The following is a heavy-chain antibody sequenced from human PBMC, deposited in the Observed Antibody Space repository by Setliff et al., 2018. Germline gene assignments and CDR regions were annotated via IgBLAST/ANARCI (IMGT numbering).Heavy chain of an antibody. D-gene: IGHD6-19*01. J-gene: IGHJ4*02. Sequence: PGGSLRLSCGASGFTFSSHWMTWVRQTPGKGLEWVAMIWSDGINKYYGASVKGRFTVSRDNSKKMVYLEMNTLGAEDTALYYCVTDPPGSGWSFDSWGQGTLVTVSS. CDR2: IWSDGINK. CDR1: GFTFSSHW. CDR3: VTDPPGSGWSFDS. V-gene: IGHV3-33*03.